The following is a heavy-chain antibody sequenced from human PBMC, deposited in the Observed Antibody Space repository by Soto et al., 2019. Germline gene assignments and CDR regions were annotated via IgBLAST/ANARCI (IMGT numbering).Heavy chain of an antibody. CDR1: GYTFTGYY. D-gene: IGHD2-21*02. CDR3: ARAHCGGDCSPGVDY. J-gene: IGHJ4*02. V-gene: IGHV1-2*04. CDR2: INPNSGGT. Sequence: GASVKFSCKASGYTFTGYYMHWVRQAPGQGLEWMGWINPNSGGTNYAQKFQGWVTMTRDTSISTAYMELSRLRSDDTAVYYCARAHCGGDCSPGVDYWGQGPLVTVPS.